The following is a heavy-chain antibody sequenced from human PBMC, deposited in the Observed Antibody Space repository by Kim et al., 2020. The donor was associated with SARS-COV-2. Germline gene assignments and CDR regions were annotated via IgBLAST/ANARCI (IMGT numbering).Heavy chain of an antibody. Sequence: SETLSLTCTVSGGSISSGGYYWSWIRQHPGKGLEWIGYIYYSGSTYYNPSLKSRVTISVDTSKNQFSRTLSYVSAADRAVDYCAREELGVAASFEYWGQG. CDR1: GGSISSGGYY. CDR2: IYYSGST. J-gene: IGHJ4*02. V-gene: IGHV4-31*03. CDR3: AREELGVAASFEY. D-gene: IGHD6-19*01.